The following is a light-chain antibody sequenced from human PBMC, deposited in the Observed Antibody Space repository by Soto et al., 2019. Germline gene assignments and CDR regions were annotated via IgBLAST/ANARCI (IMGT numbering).Light chain of an antibody. CDR3: QTWGTGIQV. J-gene: IGLJ2*01. CDR1: SGHSSYA. Sequence: QLVLTQSPSASASLGASVKLTCTLSSGHSSYAIAWHQQRPEKGPRYLMKLANDGAHSRADGIPDRFSGSSSGAERYLTISSLRSEDEADYYCQTWGTGIQVFGGGTKLTVL. CDR2: LANDGAH. V-gene: IGLV4-69*02.